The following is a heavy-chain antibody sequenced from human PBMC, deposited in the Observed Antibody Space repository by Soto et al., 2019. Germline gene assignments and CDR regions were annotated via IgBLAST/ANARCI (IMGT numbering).Heavy chain of an antibody. V-gene: IGHV1-8*01. J-gene: IGHJ6*03. CDR2: MNPNSGNT. CDR1: GYTFTSYD. D-gene: IGHD3-3*01. Sequence: GASVKVSCKASGYTFTSYDINWVRQATGQGLEWMGWMNPNSGNTGYAQKFQGRVTMTRNTSISTAYMELSSLRSEDTAVYYCARVEKAVRFLEWLLHPYYMDVWGKGTTVTVSS. CDR3: ARVEKAVRFLEWLLHPYYMDV.